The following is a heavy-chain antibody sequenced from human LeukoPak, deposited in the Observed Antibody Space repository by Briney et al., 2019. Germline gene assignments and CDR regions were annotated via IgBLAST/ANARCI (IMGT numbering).Heavy chain of an antibody. CDR3: AREQLAPSFDS. Sequence: SETLSFTCTVSGGSVSSSSYYWGWIRQPPGKGLEWIGTIYYSGITYYNPSLRSRVSISLDTSKNQFSLVLNSVTAADTAVYYCAREQLAPSFDSWGQGTLVTVSS. D-gene: IGHD6-6*01. V-gene: IGHV4-39*07. CDR1: GGSVSSSSYY. J-gene: IGHJ4*02. CDR2: IYYSGIT.